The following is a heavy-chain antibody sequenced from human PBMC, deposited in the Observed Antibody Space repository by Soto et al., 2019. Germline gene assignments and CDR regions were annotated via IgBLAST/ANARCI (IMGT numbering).Heavy chain of an antibody. CDR2: IYSGGST. V-gene: IGHV3-66*04. Sequence: GGSLRLSCAASGFTVSSNYMSWVRQAPGKGLESISVIYSGGSTYYADSVKGRFTISRDNSKNTLYLQMNSLRAEDTAVYYCARQYYGGWDVWGQGTTVTVSS. D-gene: IGHD3-3*01. CDR3: ARQYYGGWDV. J-gene: IGHJ6*02. CDR1: GFTVSSNY.